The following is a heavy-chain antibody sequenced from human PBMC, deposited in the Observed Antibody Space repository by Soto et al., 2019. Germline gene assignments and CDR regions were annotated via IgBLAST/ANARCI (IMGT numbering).Heavy chain of an antibody. CDR1: GVSISSGGYS. CDR3: ARATIFGHDNNSFVA. CDR2: IYHSGST. D-gene: IGHD3-3*01. Sequence: SETLSLTCAFSGVSISSGGYSCSWIRQPPWKGLEWIGYIYHSGSTYYNPSLKSRVTISVDRSKNQFSLKLSSVTAADMAVYYCARATIFGHDNNSFVAWGQGTLVNVSS. V-gene: IGHV4-30-2*01. J-gene: IGHJ5*02.